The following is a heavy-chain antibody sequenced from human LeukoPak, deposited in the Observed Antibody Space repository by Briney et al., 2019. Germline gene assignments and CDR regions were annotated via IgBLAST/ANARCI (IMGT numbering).Heavy chain of an antibody. CDR2: ISAYNGNT. J-gene: IGHJ4*02. D-gene: IGHD6-6*01. CDR3: AGGYSSSPRSPPFDY. Sequence: GASVKVSCKASGYTFTSYGISWWRQAPGQGLEWMGWISAYNGNTNYAQKLQGRVTMTTDTSTSTAYMELRSLRSDDTAVYYCAGGYSSSPRSPPFDYWGQGTLVTVSS. CDR1: GYTFTSYG. V-gene: IGHV1-18*01.